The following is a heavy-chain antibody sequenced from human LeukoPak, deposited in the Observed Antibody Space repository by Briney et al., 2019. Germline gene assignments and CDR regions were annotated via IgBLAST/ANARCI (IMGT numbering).Heavy chain of an antibody. J-gene: IGHJ4*02. Sequence: PSETLSLTCSVSGGSISSYYWSWIRQPPGRGLEWIGYIYYSGRTSYNPSLKSRVTISVDTSKNQFSLRLSSVTAADTAVYYCARGWFGEPLPLDYWGQGTLVTVSS. CDR2: IYYSGRT. D-gene: IGHD3-10*01. V-gene: IGHV4-59*12. CDR3: ARGWFGEPLPLDY. CDR1: GGSISSYY.